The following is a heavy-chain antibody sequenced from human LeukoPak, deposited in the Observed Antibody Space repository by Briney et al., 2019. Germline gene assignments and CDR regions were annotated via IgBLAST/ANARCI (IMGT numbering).Heavy chain of an antibody. V-gene: IGHV1-2*02. CDR3: ARDGYGWYYFDY. J-gene: IGHJ4*02. CDR1: GYTFTGYY. Sequence: ASVKVSCKASGYTFTGYYMHWVRQAPGQGLEWMGWINPNSGGTNYAQKFQGRVTMTRDTSISTAYMELSWLRSDDTAVYYCARDGYGWYYFDYWGQGTLVTASS. D-gene: IGHD2-8*02. CDR2: INPNSGGT.